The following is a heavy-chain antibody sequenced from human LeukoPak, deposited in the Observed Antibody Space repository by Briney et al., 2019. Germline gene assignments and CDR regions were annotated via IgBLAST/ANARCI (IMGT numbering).Heavy chain of an antibody. Sequence: GGSLRLSCAASGFTLSSYWMHWVHQVPGRGLVWVSRIFSDGSIITYADSVKGRFTISRDDAKNTLYLQMDSLRAEDTAVYYCAKWGLISQGPLHDDYWGQGTLVTVSS. CDR3: AKWGLISQGPLHDDY. V-gene: IGHV3-74*03. CDR1: GFTLSSYW. J-gene: IGHJ4*02. D-gene: IGHD3-16*01. CDR2: IFSDGSII.